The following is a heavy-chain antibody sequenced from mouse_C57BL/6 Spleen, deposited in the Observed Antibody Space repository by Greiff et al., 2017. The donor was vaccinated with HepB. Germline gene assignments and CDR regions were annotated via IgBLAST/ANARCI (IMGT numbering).Heavy chain of an antibody. Sequence: VQLQQSGPELVKPGASVKLSCKASGYTFTSYDINWVKQSPGQGLEWIGWIYPRDGSTKYNEKFKGKATLTVDTSSSTAYMELHSLTSEDSAVYFVARRDYGSTNYFDYWGQGTTLTVSS. V-gene: IGHV1-85*01. CDR1: GYTFTSYD. CDR2: IYPRDGST. CDR3: ARRDYGSTNYFDY. D-gene: IGHD1-1*01. J-gene: IGHJ2*01.